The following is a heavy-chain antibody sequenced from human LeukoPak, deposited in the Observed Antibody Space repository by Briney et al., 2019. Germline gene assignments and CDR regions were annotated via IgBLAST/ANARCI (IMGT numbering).Heavy chain of an antibody. V-gene: IGHV1-46*01. CDR3: ARYVKRSGLDAFDI. D-gene: IGHD3-22*01. J-gene: IGHJ3*02. CDR1: GYTFTSNY. Sequence: GASVTVSCKAFGYTFTSNYMHWVRQAPGQGPEWMGVISPSGGSTTYAQKFQGRVTLTRDMSTSTDYLELSSLRSEDTAVYYCARYVKRSGLDAFDIWGQGTMVTVSS. CDR2: ISPSGGST.